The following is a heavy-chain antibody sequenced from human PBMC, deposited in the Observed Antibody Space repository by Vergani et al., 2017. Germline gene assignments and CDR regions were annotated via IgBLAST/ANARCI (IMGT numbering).Heavy chain of an antibody. V-gene: IGHV3-64*02. CDR3: ARGGSSWYTQFIDY. D-gene: IGHD6-13*01. J-gene: IGHJ4*02. CDR2: ISSNGGST. Sequence: EVQLVESGEGLVQPGGSLRLSCAASGFTFSSYAMHWVRQAPGKGLEYVSAISSNGGSTYYADSVKGRFTISRDNSKNTLYLQMGSLRAEDMAVYYCARGGSSWYTQFIDYWGQGTLVTVSS. CDR1: GFTFSSYA.